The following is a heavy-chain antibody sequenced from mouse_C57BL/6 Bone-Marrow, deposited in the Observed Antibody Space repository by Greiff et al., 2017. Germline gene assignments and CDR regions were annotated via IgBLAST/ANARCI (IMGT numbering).Heavy chain of an antibody. Sequence: QVQLQQPGAELVRPGSSVKLSCKASGYTFTSYWMDWVKQRPGQGLEWIGNLYPSDSESHYNQKFKDKATLTVDKSSSTAYMQLSSLTSEDSAVYYCARGGSSSWFAYWGQGTLVTVSA. J-gene: IGHJ3*01. V-gene: IGHV1-61*01. CDR1: GYTFTSYW. CDR2: LYPSDSES. CDR3: ARGGSSSWFAY.